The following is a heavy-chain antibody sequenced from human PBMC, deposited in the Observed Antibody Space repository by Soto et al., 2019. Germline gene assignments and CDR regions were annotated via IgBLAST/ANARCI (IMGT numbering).Heavy chain of an antibody. V-gene: IGHV3-30*18. CDR2: ISYDGSIK. CDR1: GFTFRSYG. CDR3: AKVGPSSGSFTTNYFDY. D-gene: IGHD1-26*01. Sequence: QVQLVESGGGVVQPGRSLRLSCAASGFTFRSYGMHWVRQAPGKGLEWVAVISYDGSIKYYADSVKGRFTISRDNSRNTLYLQMNSLRAEDTAVYYCAKVGPSSGSFTTNYFDYWGQGTLVTVSS. J-gene: IGHJ4*02.